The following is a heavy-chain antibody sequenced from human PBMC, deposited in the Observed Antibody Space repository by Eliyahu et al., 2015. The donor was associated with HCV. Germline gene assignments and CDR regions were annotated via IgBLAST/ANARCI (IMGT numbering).Heavy chain of an antibody. Sequence: EVALVESGGGVVRPGESLRLXCLGSGXFFGDYGMSWVRQVAGGGLEWVAGIKWNGDKTGYEDSVRGRFTISRDNTKNSLFLEMTSLRVEDTALYYCVRVQDYLTRDYDRFGLDVWGQGTAVAV. CDR3: VRVQDYLTRDYDRFGLDV. D-gene: IGHD4-17*01. V-gene: IGHV3-20*04. CDR2: IKWNGDKT. CDR1: GXFFGDYG. J-gene: IGHJ6*02.